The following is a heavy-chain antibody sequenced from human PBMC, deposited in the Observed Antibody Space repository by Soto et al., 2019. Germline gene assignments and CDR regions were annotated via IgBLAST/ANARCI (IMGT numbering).Heavy chain of an antibody. J-gene: IGHJ4*02. D-gene: IGHD3-16*02. CDR2: ITPYSGAT. CDR3: ARGGYSYNPPNYDY. CDR1: GYTFTDYG. Sequence: QVRLVQSGAEVEKPGASVKVSCRASGYTFTDYGISWVRQAPGQGLEWMGWITPYSGATNYAQKLQGRVTMTTDTSTSTAYMELRSVRSDDTGVYYCARGGYSYNPPNYDYWGQGTLVTVSS. V-gene: IGHV1-18*01.